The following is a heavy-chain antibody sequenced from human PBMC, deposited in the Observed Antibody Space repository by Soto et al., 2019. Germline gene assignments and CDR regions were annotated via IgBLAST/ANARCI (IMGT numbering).Heavy chain of an antibody. J-gene: IGHJ4*02. CDR1: GFTFSSYG. CDR3: AAGYDFWSGYPAPFDY. Sequence: GGSLRLSCAASGFTFSSYGMHWVRQAPGKGLEWVAVIWYDGSNKYYAHSVKGRFTISRDNSKNTLYLQMNSLRAEDTAVYYCAAGYDFWSGYPAPFDYWGQGTLVTVSS. V-gene: IGHV3-33*01. D-gene: IGHD3-3*01. CDR2: IWYDGSNK.